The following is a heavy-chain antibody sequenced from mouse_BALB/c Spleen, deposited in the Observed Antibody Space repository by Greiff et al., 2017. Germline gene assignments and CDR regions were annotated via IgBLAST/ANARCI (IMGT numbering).Heavy chain of an antibody. V-gene: IGHV5-6-3*01. Sequence: EVKLVESGGGLVQPGGSLKLSCAASGFTFSSYGMSWVRQTPDKRLELVATINSNGGSTYYPDSVKGRFTTSRDNAKNTLYLQMSSLKSEDTAMYYCARDEAWLAYWGQGTLVTVSA. CDR3: ARDEAWLAY. CDR2: INSNGGST. CDR1: GFTFSSYG. J-gene: IGHJ3*01.